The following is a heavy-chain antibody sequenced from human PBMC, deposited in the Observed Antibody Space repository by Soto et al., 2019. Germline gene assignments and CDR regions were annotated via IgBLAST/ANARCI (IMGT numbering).Heavy chain of an antibody. Sequence: EVQLVETGGGLIQPGGSLRLSCAASGFTFSSYAMSWVRQAPGKGLEWVSAISGSGGSTYYADSVKGRFTISRDNSKNTLYLQMNSLRAEDTAVYYCAKVPVSGFLAEYFQHWGQGTLVTVSS. J-gene: IGHJ1*01. CDR1: GFTFSSYA. CDR2: ISGSGGST. D-gene: IGHD6-19*01. V-gene: IGHV3-23*04. CDR3: AKVPVSGFLAEYFQH.